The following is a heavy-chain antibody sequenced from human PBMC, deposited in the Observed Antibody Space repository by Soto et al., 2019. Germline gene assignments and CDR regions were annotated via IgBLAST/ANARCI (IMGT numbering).Heavy chain of an antibody. CDR3: ARALGGTDDH. V-gene: IGHV3-74*01. CDR2: INSDGSST. CDR1: GFTFSSYW. Sequence: GGSLSLSCAASGFTFSSYWMHWVRQSPGKGLVWVSRINSDGSSTNYADSVKGRFTISRDNAKNTLYPQMNSLRAEDTAVYYCARALGGTDDHWGQGILVTVSS. D-gene: IGHD1-7*01. J-gene: IGHJ4*02.